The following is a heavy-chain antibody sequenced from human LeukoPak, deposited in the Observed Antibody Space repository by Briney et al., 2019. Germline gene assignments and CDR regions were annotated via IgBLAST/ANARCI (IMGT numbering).Heavy chain of an antibody. CDR3: AKDGASGWFQYYFDY. CDR1: GFTFSNYG. V-gene: IGHV3-30*18. D-gene: IGHD6-19*01. J-gene: IGHJ4*02. CDR2: IPYDGSNK. Sequence: GGSLRLSCAASGFTFSNYGMHWVRQAPGKGLEWVAAIPYDGSNKYYADSVKGRFTISRDNSKNTLHLQMNSLRAEDTAVYFCAKDGASGWFQYYFDYWGQGTLVTVSS.